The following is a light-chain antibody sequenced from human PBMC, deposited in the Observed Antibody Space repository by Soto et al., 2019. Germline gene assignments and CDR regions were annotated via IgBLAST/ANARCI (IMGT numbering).Light chain of an antibody. Sequence: EIVLTQSPATLSLSPGEGATLSCRASQTLTSNYLAWYQQKPGQAPRLLIHGAASRATGIPDRFSGSGSGTDFTLTISRLEPEDFAVYYCQQYSDSALTFGGGTKVEIK. CDR2: GAA. V-gene: IGKV3-20*01. J-gene: IGKJ4*01. CDR1: QTLTSNY. CDR3: QQYSDSALT.